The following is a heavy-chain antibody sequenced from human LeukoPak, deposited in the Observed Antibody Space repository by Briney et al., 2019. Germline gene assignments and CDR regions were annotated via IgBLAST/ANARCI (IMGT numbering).Heavy chain of an antibody. CDR3: ARHLGTSAYSCGMDV. CDR1: GGSISSYY. J-gene: IGHJ6*02. Sequence: SETLSLTCTVSGGSISSYYWSWIRQPPGKGLEWIGYIYYSGSTNYNPSLKSRVTISVDTSKNQLSLKLSSVTAADTAVYYCARHLGTSAYSCGMDVWGQGTTVTVSS. CDR2: IYYSGST. V-gene: IGHV4-59*08.